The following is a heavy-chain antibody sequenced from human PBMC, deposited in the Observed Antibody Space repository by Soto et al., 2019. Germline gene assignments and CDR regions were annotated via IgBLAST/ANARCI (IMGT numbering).Heavy chain of an antibody. CDR2: ISSSSSTI. V-gene: IGHV3-48*01. D-gene: IGHD2-21*01. J-gene: IGHJ6*03. CDR1: GFTFSSYS. CDR3: ARDIDVGGGIYYYYYMDV. Sequence: EVQLVESGGGLVQPGGSLRLSCAASGFTFSSYSMNWVRQAPGKWLEWVSYISSSSSTIYYADSVKGRFTISRDNAKNSLYLQMNSLRAEDTALYYCARDIDVGGGIYYYYYMDVWGKGTTVTVSS.